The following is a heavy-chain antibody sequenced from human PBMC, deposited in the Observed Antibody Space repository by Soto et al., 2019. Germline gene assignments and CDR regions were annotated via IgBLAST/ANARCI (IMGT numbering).Heavy chain of an antibody. CDR1: GDAFKSYA. D-gene: IGHD4-17*01. J-gene: IGHJ4*02. V-gene: IGHV1-69*06. CDR3: ARDPTNDYGDDTFDY. Sequence: QVLLLQSGSEVKKAGSSVKVSCKASGDAFKSYAIHWERQAPGQGLEYMGRIIPSYDRTKYAQTFQGRLTLTADMYTSTVYMELSSLRSEDTAVYYCARDPTNDYGDDTFDYWGQGTKVIVSS. CDR2: IIPSYDRT.